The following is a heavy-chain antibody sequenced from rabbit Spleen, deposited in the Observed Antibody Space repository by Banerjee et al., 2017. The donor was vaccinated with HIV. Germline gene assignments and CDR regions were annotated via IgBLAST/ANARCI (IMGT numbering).Heavy chain of an antibody. CDR3: ARDTGSSFSTYGMDL. CDR1: GIDFSSYNF. D-gene: IGHD8-1*01. Sequence: QQQLEESGGGLVKPGGTLTLTCKASGIDFSSYNFICWVRQAPGKGLEWIACIDIGSRDFTYYASWAKGRLIISKTSSTTVTLQMTSLTVADTATYFCARDTGSSFSTYGMDLWGPGTLVTVS. V-gene: IGHV1S45*01. J-gene: IGHJ6*01. CDR2: IDIGSRDFT.